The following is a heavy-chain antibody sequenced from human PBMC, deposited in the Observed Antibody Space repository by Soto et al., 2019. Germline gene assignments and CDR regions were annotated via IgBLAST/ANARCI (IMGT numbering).Heavy chain of an antibody. CDR2: IYATGST. D-gene: IGHD3-22*01. CDR1: SGSISSYY. Sequence: SETLSLTCTVSSGSISSYYWSWIRQPAGKGLEWIGRIYATGSTSYNPSLKSRVTMSVDASRNQFSLKLNSVTAADTAVYYCARDLDSAGYYFDYWVQGTLVTVSS. J-gene: IGHJ4*02. CDR3: ARDLDSAGYYFDY. V-gene: IGHV4-4*07.